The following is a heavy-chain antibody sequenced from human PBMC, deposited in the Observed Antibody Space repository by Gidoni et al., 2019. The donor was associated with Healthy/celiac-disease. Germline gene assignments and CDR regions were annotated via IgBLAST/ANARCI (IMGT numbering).Heavy chain of an antibody. CDR3: TTDGRGDWYFDL. Sequence: EVQLVESGGGLVKPGGSLRLSCAASGFTLSNAWMSWVRQAPGKGPEWVGRIESKTDGGTTDYAAPVKGRFTISSDDSKNTLYLQMNSLKTEDTAVYYCTTDGRGDWYFDLWGRGTLVTVSS. CDR2: IESKTDGGTT. CDR1: GFTLSNAW. J-gene: IGHJ2*01. V-gene: IGHV3-15*04.